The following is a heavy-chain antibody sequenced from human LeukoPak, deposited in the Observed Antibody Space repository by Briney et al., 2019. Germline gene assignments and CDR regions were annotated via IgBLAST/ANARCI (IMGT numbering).Heavy chain of an antibody. D-gene: IGHD3-22*01. CDR2: INHSGST. CDR3: AREGHSDSSGYSPFDY. Sequence: SETLSLTXAVYGGSFSGYYWSWIRQPPGKGLEWIGEINHSGSTNYNPSLKSRVTISVDTSKNQFSLKLNSVTAADTAVYYCAREGHSDSSGYSPFDYWGQGTLVTVSS. J-gene: IGHJ4*02. V-gene: IGHV4-34*01. CDR1: GGSFSGYY.